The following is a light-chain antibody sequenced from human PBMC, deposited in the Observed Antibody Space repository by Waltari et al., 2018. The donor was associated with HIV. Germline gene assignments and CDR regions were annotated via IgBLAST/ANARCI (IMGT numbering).Light chain of an antibody. V-gene: IGLV2-14*01. CDR2: EVS. CDR1: SSDVGGYTS. Sequence: QSALTQPASVSGSPGQSITLSCTGTSSDVGGYTSVSWYQQHPGNTPILRIYEVSNRPSGVSNRCAGSKSGNTASRTIAGRQAEDEADYYCSSYTSSSTYVFGTGTKVTVL. CDR3: SSYTSSSTYV. J-gene: IGLJ1*01.